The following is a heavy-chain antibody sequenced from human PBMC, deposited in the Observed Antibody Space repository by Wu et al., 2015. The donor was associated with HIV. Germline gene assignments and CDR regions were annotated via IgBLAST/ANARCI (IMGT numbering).Heavy chain of an antibody. D-gene: IGHD3-9*01. Sequence: QVQLVQSGSEVEKSGASVSVSCKTSGYSFTDYYIHWVRQAPGQGLQWMGWINPESGDTNYARAFRGRITMTRDTSINTAYMILTGLRSNDTAVYFCARDWQFHVIFDDYYIDAWGKGTTVIVSS. CDR3: ARDWQFHVIFDDYYIDA. J-gene: IGHJ6*03. CDR2: INPESGDT. CDR1: GYSFTDYY. V-gene: IGHV1-2*02.